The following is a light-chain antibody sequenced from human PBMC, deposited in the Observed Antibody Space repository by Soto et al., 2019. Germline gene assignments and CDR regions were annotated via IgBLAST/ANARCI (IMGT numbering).Light chain of an antibody. CDR1: GSKFGASYD. J-gene: IGLJ3*02. Sequence: QSVLTQPPSVSGPPGRRFTISCIGTGSKFGASYDVHWYQVLPGAGPRLLIYKNNNRPSGVPDRFSGSKSGTSASLAITGLRAEDEADYYCQSYDNILSGPLFGGGTQLTVL. CDR3: QSYDNILSGPL. CDR2: KNN. V-gene: IGLV1-40*01.